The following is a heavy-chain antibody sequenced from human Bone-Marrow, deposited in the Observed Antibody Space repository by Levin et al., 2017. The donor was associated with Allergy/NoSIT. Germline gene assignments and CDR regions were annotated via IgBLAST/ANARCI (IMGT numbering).Heavy chain of an antibody. Sequence: PGGSLRLSCAASGFTFRGYAMHWVRQAPGKGLEWVALISFDGSNEYYGDSVKGRFTISRDNSKNTVYLQMNSLRPEDTAVYYCARAGGLRGGHSTTGYYYGMDVWGQGTTVTVSS. V-gene: IGHV3-30*04. J-gene: IGHJ6*02. D-gene: IGHD5-18*01. CDR2: ISFDGSNE. CDR1: GFTFRGYA. CDR3: ARAGGLRGGHSTTGYYYGMDV.